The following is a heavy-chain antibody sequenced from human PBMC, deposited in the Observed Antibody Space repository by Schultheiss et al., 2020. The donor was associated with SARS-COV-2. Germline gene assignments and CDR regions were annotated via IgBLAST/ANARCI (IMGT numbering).Heavy chain of an antibody. CDR3: AKVVRSGYDFSDAFDI. CDR1: GFTFDDYA. CDR2: ISWNSGSI. J-gene: IGHJ3*02. V-gene: IGHV3-9*01. D-gene: IGHD5-12*01. Sequence: GGSLRLSCAASGFTFDDYAMHWVRQAPGKGLEWVSGISWNSGSIGYADSVKGRFTISRDNAKNSLYLQMNSLRAEDTALYYCAKVVRSGYDFSDAFDIWGQGTMVTVSS.